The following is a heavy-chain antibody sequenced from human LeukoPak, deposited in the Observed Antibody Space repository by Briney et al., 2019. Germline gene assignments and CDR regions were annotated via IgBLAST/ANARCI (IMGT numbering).Heavy chain of an antibody. V-gene: IGHV1-8*01. D-gene: IGHD1-26*01. Sequence: ASVKVSCKASGYTFTSYDINWVRQATGQGLEWMGWMNPNSGNTGYAQKFQGRVTMTRDTSTSTVYMELSSLRSVDTAVYYCARGGGDNSGSLNWFDPWGQGTLVIVSS. CDR2: MNPNSGNT. CDR3: ARGGGDNSGSLNWFDP. CDR1: GYTFTSYD. J-gene: IGHJ5*02.